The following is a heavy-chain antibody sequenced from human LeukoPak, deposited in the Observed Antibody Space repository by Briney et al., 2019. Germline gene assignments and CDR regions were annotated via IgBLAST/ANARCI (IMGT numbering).Heavy chain of an antibody. V-gene: IGHV5-10-1*01. CDR3: ARVMVRGVIITRYSWFDP. CDR2: IDPSDSYT. CDR1: GYSFTSYW. J-gene: IGHJ5*02. Sequence: GESLKISCKGSGYSFTSYWISWVRQMPGKGLEWMGRIDPSDSYTNYSPSFQGHVTISADKSICTAYLQWSSLKASDTAMYYCARVMVRGVIITRYSWFDPWGQGTLVTVSS. D-gene: IGHD3-10*01.